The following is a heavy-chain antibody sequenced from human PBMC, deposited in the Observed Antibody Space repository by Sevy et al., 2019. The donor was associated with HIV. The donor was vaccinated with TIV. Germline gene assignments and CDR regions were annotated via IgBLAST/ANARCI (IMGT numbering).Heavy chain of an antibody. CDR2: IYYTGST. CDR1: GGSINNYY. CDR3: ARLRGSSTLVDD. J-gene: IGHJ4*02. Sequence: SETLSLTCTVSGGSINNYYWTWIRQPPGKGLEWIGFIYYTGSTTSNPSLKSRLTISVDPSRSQFSLRLSSVTAADTAVYYCARLRGSSTLVDDWGQGTLVTVSS. D-gene: IGHD1-26*01. V-gene: IGHV4-59*01.